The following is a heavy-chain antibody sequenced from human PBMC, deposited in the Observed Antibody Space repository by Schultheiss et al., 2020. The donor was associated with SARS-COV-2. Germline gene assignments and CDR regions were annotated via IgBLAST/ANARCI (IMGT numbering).Heavy chain of an antibody. J-gene: IGHJ4*02. CDR2: VSHSGGT. CDR1: GESFNGFS. V-gene: IGHV4-34*01. D-gene: IGHD5-24*01. CDR3: ARGQWGGEQMATTILDY. Sequence: SETLSLTCAVYGESFNGFSWTWIRQSPGKGLEWIGQVSHSGGTHYSPSLKRRVTISVDTSKSQFSLRLRSVTAADTAIYYCARGQWGGEQMATTILDYWGQGTLVTVSS.